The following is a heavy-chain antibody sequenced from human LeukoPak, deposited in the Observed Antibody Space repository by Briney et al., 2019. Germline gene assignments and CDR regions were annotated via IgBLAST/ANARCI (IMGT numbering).Heavy chain of an antibody. CDR1: GDSISSGDYY. Sequence: SQTLSLTCTVSGDSISSGDYYWGWIRQPPGKGLEWIGSIYHSGSTYYNPSLKSQLTITVDTSKNQFSHKLTSVPADDPAVYYCAREDGYDYGDYPWFDPWGKGTLVTVSS. CDR3: AREDGYDYGDYPWFDP. CDR2: IYHSGST. D-gene: IGHD4-17*01. V-gene: IGHV4-38-2*02. J-gene: IGHJ5*02.